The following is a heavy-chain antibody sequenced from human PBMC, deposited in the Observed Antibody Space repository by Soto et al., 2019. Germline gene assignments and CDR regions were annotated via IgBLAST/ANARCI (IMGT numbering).Heavy chain of an antibody. CDR2: ISYDGSDQ. D-gene: IGHD2-15*01. Sequence: QVQVEEFGGGVVQPGRSLRLSCAGPTFTFSDFGFHWVRQAPGKGLEWVAMISYDGSDQHYGDSVQGRFTIYRDDSKNTVYLQMNSLRAEDTAMYYCAKSTYCNGGSCFPQYWGPGTLVTVSS. J-gene: IGHJ4*02. CDR1: TFTFSDFG. V-gene: IGHV3-30*18. CDR3: AKSTYCNGGSCFPQY.